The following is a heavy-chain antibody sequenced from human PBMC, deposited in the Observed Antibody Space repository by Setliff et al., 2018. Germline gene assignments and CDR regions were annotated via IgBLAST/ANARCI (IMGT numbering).Heavy chain of an antibody. J-gene: IGHJ6*02. CDR1: GGSISSSSYY. D-gene: IGHD2-2*02. CDR2: INHSGST. V-gene: IGHV4-39*07. CDR3: ARDRQYCSSPTCYSSYFYYYGMDV. Sequence: SETLSLTCTVSGGSISSSSYYWSWIRQPPGKGLEWIGEINHSGSTNYNPSLKSRVTISVDTSKNQFSLKLSSVTAADTAVYYCARDRQYCSSPTCYSSYFYYYGMDVWGQGTTVTV.